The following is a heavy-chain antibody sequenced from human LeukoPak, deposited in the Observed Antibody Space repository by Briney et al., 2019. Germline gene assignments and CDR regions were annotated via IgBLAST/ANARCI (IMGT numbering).Heavy chain of an antibody. CDR3: AKDLLAVTAPKAYFDF. CDR1: GFTVSRNY. J-gene: IGHJ4*02. V-gene: IGHV3-30*18. CDR2: ISYDGSEK. Sequence: PGGSLRLSCAASGFTVSRNYMSWVRQAPGKGLVWVAGISYDGSEKYYAESVKGRFTISRDNSKTTVYLQMNSLEIEDTAVYYCAKDLLAVTAPKAYFDFWGQGTLVTVSS. D-gene: IGHD2-21*02.